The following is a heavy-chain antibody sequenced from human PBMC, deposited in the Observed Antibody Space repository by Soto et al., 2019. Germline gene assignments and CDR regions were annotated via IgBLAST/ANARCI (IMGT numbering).Heavy chain of an antibody. CDR3: VRRVSGNYDH. D-gene: IGHD1-7*01. V-gene: IGHV3-64*01. Sequence: EVQLAESGGGMVQPGGSLRLSCVASGFTFSSYDMHWVRQAPGKGLEYVSSISSNGGTTYYGNSVKGRFNISRDNSKNTLYLQMGSLRAEDMAVYYCVRRVSGNYDHWGQATLVTVSS. CDR1: GFTFSSYD. CDR2: ISSNGGTT. J-gene: IGHJ5*02.